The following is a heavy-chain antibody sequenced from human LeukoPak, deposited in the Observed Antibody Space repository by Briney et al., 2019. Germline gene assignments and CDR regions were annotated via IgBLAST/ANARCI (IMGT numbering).Heavy chain of an antibody. CDR2: ISGSGGST. J-gene: IGHJ4*02. V-gene: IGHV3-23*01. CDR3: AKYVRLAVAGTDGFDY. D-gene: IGHD6-19*01. CDR1: GFTLSSYA. Sequence: QSGGSLRLSCTASGFTLSSYAMSWVRQAPGKGLEWVSAISGSGGSTYYADSVKGRFTISRDNSKNTLYLQMNSLRAEDTAVYYCAKYVRLAVAGTDGFDYWGQGTLVTVSS.